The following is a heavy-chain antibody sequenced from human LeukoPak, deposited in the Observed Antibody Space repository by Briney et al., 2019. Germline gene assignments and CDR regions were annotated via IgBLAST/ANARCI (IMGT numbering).Heavy chain of an antibody. CDR2: ISCDGSNN. D-gene: IGHD6-13*01. J-gene: IGHJ6*02. V-gene: IGHV3-30*09. CDR3: ARVWSAAGLYYYYYCCMAV. Sequence: GGSLILSCSASGFTFCSYAMHWVRQAPGKGLEWVAVISCDGSNNYYADSVRGRLAISRDNYKNTLYLQMNSLRAEDTAVYYCARVWSAAGLYYYYYCCMAVWGQGTTVTVS. CDR1: GFTFCSYA.